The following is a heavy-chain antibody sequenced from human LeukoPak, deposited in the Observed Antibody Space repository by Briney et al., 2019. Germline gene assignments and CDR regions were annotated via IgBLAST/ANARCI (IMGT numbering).Heavy chain of an antibody. Sequence: ASVKVSCMASGYTFTSYYMHWVRQAPGHGLECLGIINPSGGSTSYAQKFQGKVTMTRDTSTSTVYMELSSLRSEDTAVYYCAREYLKDSSSYFDYWGQGTLVTVSS. V-gene: IGHV1-46*01. CDR3: AREYLKDSSSYFDY. CDR1: GYTFTSYY. CDR2: INPSGGST. J-gene: IGHJ4*02. D-gene: IGHD6-6*01.